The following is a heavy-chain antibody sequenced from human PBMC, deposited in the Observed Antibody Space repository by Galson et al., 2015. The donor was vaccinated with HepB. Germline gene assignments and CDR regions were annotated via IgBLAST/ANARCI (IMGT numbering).Heavy chain of an antibody. CDR3: ARGGDYVWGSYLPLTVVY. CDR2: IYYSGST. Sequence: TLSLTCTVSGGSISSGGYYWSWIRQHPGKGLEWIGYIYYSGSTYYNPSLKSRVTISVDTSKNQFSLKLSSVTAADTAVYYCARGGDYVWGSYLPLTVVYWGQGTLVTVSS. D-gene: IGHD3-16*02. V-gene: IGHV4-31*03. J-gene: IGHJ4*02. CDR1: GGSISSGGYY.